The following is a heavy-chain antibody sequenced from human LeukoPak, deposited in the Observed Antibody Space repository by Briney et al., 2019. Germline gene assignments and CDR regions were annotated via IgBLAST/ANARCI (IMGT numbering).Heavy chain of an antibody. CDR2: MNPNSGNT. Sequence: ASVKVSCKASGYTFTSYDINWVRQATGQGLEWMGWMNPNSGNTGYAQKFQGRVTMTRNTSISTAYMELSSLRSEDTAVYYCARYTVLRFLEWLFIDYWGQGTLVTVSS. CDR3: ARYTVLRFLEWLFIDY. J-gene: IGHJ4*02. V-gene: IGHV1-8*02. D-gene: IGHD3-3*01. CDR1: GYTFTSYD.